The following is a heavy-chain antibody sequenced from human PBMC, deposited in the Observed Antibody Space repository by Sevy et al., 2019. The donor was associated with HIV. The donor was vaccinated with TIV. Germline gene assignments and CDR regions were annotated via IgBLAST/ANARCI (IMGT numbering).Heavy chain of an antibody. J-gene: IGHJ6*02. CDR2: MNPNSGNT. Sequence: ASVKVSCKASGYTFTSYDINWVRQATGQGLEWMGWMNPNSGNTGYAQKFQVRDTMTRNTSISTAYMELSSLRSEDTAVYYCARSGYSCYDSDYYYGMDVWGQGTTVAVSS. D-gene: IGHD5-12*01. CDR3: ARSGYSCYDSDYYYGMDV. V-gene: IGHV1-8*01. CDR1: GYTFTSYD.